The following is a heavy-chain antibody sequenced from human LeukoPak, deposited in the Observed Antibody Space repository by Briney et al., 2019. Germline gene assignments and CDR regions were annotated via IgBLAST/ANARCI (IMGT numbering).Heavy chain of an antibody. Sequence: SQTLSLTCAISGDSVSSNSAAWNWIRQSPSRGLEWLGRTYYRSKWYNDYAVSVKSRITINPDTSKNQFSLQLNSVTPEDTAVYYCARESCSSTSCYGWFDPWGQGTLVTVSS. CDR3: ARESCSSTSCYGWFDP. V-gene: IGHV6-1*01. J-gene: IGHJ5*02. D-gene: IGHD2-2*01. CDR2: TYYRSKWYN. CDR1: GDSVSSNSAA.